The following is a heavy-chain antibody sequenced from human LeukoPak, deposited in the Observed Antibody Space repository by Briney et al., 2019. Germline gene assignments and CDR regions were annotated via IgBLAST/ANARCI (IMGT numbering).Heavy chain of an antibody. J-gene: IGHJ3*02. CDR3: ARWGTYYYDSRAFDI. V-gene: IGHV1-69*05. CDR1: GGTFSSYA. D-gene: IGHD3-22*01. Sequence: SVKVSCKASGGTFSSYAISWVRQAPGQGLEWMGRIIPIFGTTNYAQKFQGRVTITTDESTSTAYMELSSLRSEDTAVYYCARWGTYYYDSRAFDIWGQGTMVTVSS. CDR2: IIPIFGTT.